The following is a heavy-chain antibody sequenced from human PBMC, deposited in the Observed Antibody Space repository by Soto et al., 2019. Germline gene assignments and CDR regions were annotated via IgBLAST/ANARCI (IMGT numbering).Heavy chain of an antibody. CDR2: INPSGGST. J-gene: IGHJ6*03. D-gene: IGHD4-17*01. V-gene: IGHV1-46*01. CDR1: GYTFTNYY. Sequence: ASVKVSCKASGYTFTNYYIHWVRQAPGQGLEWMGIINPSGGSTSYAQKFQGRVTMTRDTSTSTVYMELSGLRSEDTAMYYCTKGSLRVTTHYMDVWGKGTTVPVSS. CDR3: TKGSLRVTTHYMDV.